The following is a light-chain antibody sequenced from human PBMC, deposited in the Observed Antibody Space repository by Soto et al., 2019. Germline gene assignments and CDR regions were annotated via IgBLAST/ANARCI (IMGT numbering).Light chain of an antibody. CDR2: KAS. V-gene: IGKV1-5*03. J-gene: IGKJ1*01. CDR3: QQYNSYPWT. Sequence: DIQMTQSPSTLSASVGDRVTITCRASQSISSWLAWYQQKPGKAPKLLIYKASSLESGVPSRFSGIGSGTEFTLPISSLQPDDFATYYCQQYNSYPWTFGQGTKVEIK. CDR1: QSISSW.